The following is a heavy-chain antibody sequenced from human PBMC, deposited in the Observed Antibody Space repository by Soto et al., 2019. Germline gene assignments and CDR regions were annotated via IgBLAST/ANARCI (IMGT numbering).Heavy chain of an antibody. CDR2: IDYRGTT. CDR1: GGYISSVGYH. CDR3: ARVRHNWNCFDY. V-gene: IGHV4-31*03. D-gene: IGHD1-7*01. Sequence: SETLSLTCTVSGGYISSVGYHWIWIRQHPGKGLEWIGYIDYRGTTHYNPSLKSRVSVSLDTSENQFSLQMTSLTAADTAVYSCARVRHNWNCFDYWGQGTLVTVSS. J-gene: IGHJ4*02.